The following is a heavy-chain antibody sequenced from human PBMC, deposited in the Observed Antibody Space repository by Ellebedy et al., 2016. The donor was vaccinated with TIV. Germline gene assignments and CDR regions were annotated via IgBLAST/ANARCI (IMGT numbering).Heavy chain of an antibody. D-gene: IGHD4-17*01. Sequence: GGSLRLSXAASGFTFDDYAMHWVRQAPGKGLEWVSGISWNSGSIGYADSVKGRFTISRDNAKNSLYLQMNSLRAEDTALYYCAKAPGDDYGDYDPGSFDYWGQGTLVTVSS. CDR3: AKAPGDDYGDYDPGSFDY. CDR1: GFTFDDYA. J-gene: IGHJ4*02. CDR2: ISWNSGSI. V-gene: IGHV3-9*01.